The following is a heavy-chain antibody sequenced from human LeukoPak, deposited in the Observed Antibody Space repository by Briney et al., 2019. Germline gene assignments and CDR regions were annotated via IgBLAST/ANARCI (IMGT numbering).Heavy chain of an antibody. J-gene: IGHJ4*02. Sequence: SETLPLTCTVSGGSISSYYWSWIRQPPGKGLEWIGYIYYSGSTNYNPSLKSRVTISVDTSKNQFSLKLSSVTAADTAVYYCARTRDYGDYYRLDYWGQGTLVTVSS. D-gene: IGHD4-17*01. CDR1: GGSISSYY. CDR3: ARTRDYGDYYRLDY. V-gene: IGHV4-59*01. CDR2: IYYSGST.